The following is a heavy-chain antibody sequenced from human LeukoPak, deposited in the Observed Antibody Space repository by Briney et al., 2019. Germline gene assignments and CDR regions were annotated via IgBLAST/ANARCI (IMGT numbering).Heavy chain of an antibody. J-gene: IGHJ4*02. CDR1: GFTFSSYA. D-gene: IGHD6-13*01. Sequence: PGGSLRLSCAASGFTFSSYAMSWVRQAPGKGLEWVSAISGIGGTTYYADSVKGRFTLSRDNSKKSLYLQMNSLRAADPAVYYCARGPEPGIAAAGTPYYFDYWGQGTMVTVAS. V-gene: IGHV3-23*01. CDR3: ARGPEPGIAAAGTPYYFDY. CDR2: ISGIGGTT.